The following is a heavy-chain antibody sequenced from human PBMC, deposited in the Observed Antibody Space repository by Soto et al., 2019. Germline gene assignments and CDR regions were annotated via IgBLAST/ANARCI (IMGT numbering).Heavy chain of an antibody. CDR3: AHRLTATAFDI. Sequence: QITLKESGTTLVKPTQPLTLTCTFSGFSLSTSGVAVGWIRQPPGKALEWLALIYWDDDKRYSPSMKGRLTITRDTSKNQVVLIMTNMDPEDTATYYCAHRLTATAFDIWGQGTMVTVSS. CDR2: IYWDDDK. D-gene: IGHD2-21*02. CDR1: GFSLSTSGVA. V-gene: IGHV2-5*02. J-gene: IGHJ3*02.